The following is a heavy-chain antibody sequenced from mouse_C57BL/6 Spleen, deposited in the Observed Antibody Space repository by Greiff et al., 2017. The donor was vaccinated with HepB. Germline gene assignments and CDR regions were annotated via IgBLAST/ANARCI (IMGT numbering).Heavy chain of an antibody. Sequence: QVQLQQSGAELVKPGASVKLSCKASGYTFTSYWMQWVKQRPGQGLEWIGEIDPSDSYTNYNQKFKGKATLTVDTSSSTAYMQLSSLTSEDSAVYYCAGGITTVVASFDYWGQGTTLTVSS. V-gene: IGHV1-50*01. CDR3: AGGITTVVASFDY. CDR2: IDPSDSYT. D-gene: IGHD1-1*01. CDR1: GYTFTSYW. J-gene: IGHJ2*01.